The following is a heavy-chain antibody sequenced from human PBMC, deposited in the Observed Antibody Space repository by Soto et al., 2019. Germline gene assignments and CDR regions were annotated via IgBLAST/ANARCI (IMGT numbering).Heavy chain of an antibody. CDR2: FSVTGAT. Sequence: EVQLLESGGGLVQPGGSLRLSCAASGFTFRSFAMAWVRQAAGKGLEWVSTFSVTGATVYADSVKGRFIISRDNSKNTLYLQMSSLTVEDTGVYYCGTEAEVPGRGLDYWGQGSLVTVSS. J-gene: IGHJ4*02. CDR3: GTEAEVPGRGLDY. V-gene: IGHV3-23*01. CDR1: GFTFRSFA.